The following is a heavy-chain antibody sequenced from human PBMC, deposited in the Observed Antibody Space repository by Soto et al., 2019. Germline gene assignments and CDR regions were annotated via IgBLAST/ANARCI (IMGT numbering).Heavy chain of an antibody. D-gene: IGHD1-7*01. Sequence: SETLSLTCTVSGGSVRDGSYYWAWLRQPPGKGLEWIGHIYHSGSTIYNPSLKSRVTISIDTSKSQFSLNLNSMTAADTAVYYCAGYNWNYYFDPWGQGTLVTV. CDR1: GGSVRDGSYY. J-gene: IGHJ5*02. CDR3: AGYNWNYYFDP. V-gene: IGHV4-61*01. CDR2: IYHSGST.